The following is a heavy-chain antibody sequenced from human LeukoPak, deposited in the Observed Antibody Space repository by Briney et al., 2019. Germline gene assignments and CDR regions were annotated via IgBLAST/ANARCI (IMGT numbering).Heavy chain of an antibody. Sequence: ASVKVSCKASGYTFTGYYMHWVRQAPGQGLEWMGWINPNSGGTNYAQKSQGRITMTRDTSISTAYMELSRLRSDDTAVYYCARGRAIRLLWFGELSADAFDIWGQGTMVTVSS. CDR1: GYTFTGYY. V-gene: IGHV1-2*02. J-gene: IGHJ3*02. CDR2: INPNSGGT. CDR3: ARGRAIRLLWFGELSADAFDI. D-gene: IGHD3-10*01.